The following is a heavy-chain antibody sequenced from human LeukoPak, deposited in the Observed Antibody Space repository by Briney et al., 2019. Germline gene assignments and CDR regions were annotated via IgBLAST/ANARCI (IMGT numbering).Heavy chain of an antibody. Sequence: SETLSLTCTVSGGSISSSYYYWGWIRQPPGKGLEWIGYIYYSGSTYYNPSFKSRVTISVDTSKNQFSLKLSSVTAADTAVYYCARDFRMTTVRGVTDAFDIWGQGTMVTVSS. CDR1: GGSISSSYYY. J-gene: IGHJ3*02. CDR3: ARDFRMTTVRGVTDAFDI. CDR2: IYYSGST. V-gene: IGHV4-31*03. D-gene: IGHD3-10*01.